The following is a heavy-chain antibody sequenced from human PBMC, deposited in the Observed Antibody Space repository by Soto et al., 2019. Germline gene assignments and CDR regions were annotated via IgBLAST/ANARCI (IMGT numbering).Heavy chain of an antibody. Sequence: TSETLSLTCAVSGGSISSSNWWSWVRQPPGKGLEWIGEIYHSGSTNYNPSLKSRVTISVDKSKNQFSLKLSSVTAADTAVYYCARDPSIAARPLDYWGQGTLVTVSS. CDR3: ARDPSIAARPLDY. CDR2: IYHSGST. CDR1: GGSISSSNW. D-gene: IGHD6-6*01. J-gene: IGHJ4*02. V-gene: IGHV4-4*02.